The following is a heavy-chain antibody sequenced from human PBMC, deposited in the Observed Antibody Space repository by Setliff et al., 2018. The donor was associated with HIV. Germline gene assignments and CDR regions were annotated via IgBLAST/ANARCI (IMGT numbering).Heavy chain of an antibody. CDR1: GYLFSGYY. CDR3: ARDYYDDSYYRPGIYYYYYMDV. Sequence: ASVKVSCKTSGYLFSGYYLHWLRRAPGQGLEWMGWINYSNGDTKYAENFQGRVTMTTDTSISTGYMELSRLRSDDTAVYYCARDYYDDSYYRPGIYYYYYMDVWGKGTTVTVSS. CDR2: INYSNGDT. J-gene: IGHJ6*03. D-gene: IGHD3-22*01. V-gene: IGHV1-2*02.